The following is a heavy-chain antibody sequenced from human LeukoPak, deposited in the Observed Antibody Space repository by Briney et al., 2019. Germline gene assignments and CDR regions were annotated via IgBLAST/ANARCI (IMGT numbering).Heavy chain of an antibody. Sequence: PGGSLRLSCAASGFTVSNKYMTWVRQAPGKGLEWVSLIYRDGRTYYADSVKGRCTISRDNSKNTLYLQMNSLRAEDTALYYCAKDINWASFESWGQGTLVTVSS. V-gene: IGHV3-53*01. J-gene: IGHJ4*02. CDR1: GFTVSNKY. D-gene: IGHD7-27*01. CDR2: IYRDGRT. CDR3: AKDINWASFES.